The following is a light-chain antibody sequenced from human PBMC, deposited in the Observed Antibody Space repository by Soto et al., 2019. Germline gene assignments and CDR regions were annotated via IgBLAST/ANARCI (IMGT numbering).Light chain of an antibody. CDR1: QSVSDN. Sequence: EIVMTQSPATLSVSPGERATLSCRASQSVSDNLAWYQQKAGQAPRLLIYGASTRATGIPARFSGSGSGTEFTLTISSLLSEDFAVYYCQQYKNWPPLTFGGGTKVEIK. CDR2: GAS. J-gene: IGKJ4*01. CDR3: QQYKNWPPLT. V-gene: IGKV3-15*01.